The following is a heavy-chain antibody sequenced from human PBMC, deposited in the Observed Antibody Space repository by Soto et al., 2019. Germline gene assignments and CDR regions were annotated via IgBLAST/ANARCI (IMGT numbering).Heavy chain of an antibody. D-gene: IGHD1-26*01. Sequence: EVQLVESGGGLVQPGGSLRLSCAASGFTFSAHYMDWVRQAPGKGLEWVGRIKNKANRYTTEYAASVEGRFTISREDSQNSLYLQMHSLKTEDTAVYYCARVSLVGPSGGRYFDYWGPGSQVAVSS. CDR1: GFTFSAHY. V-gene: IGHV3-72*01. J-gene: IGHJ4*02. CDR3: ARVSLVGPSGGRYFDY. CDR2: IKNKANRYTT.